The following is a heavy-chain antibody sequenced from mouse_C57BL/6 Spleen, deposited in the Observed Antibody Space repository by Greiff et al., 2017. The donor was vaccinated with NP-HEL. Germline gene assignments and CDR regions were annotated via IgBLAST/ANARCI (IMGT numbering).Heavy chain of an antibody. D-gene: IGHD3-2*02. Sequence: EVQLQESEGGLVQPGRSMKLSCTASGFTFSDYYMAWVRQVPEKGLEWVANINYDGSSTYYLDSLKSRFIISRDNAKNILYLQMSSLKSEDTATYYCARWLRLLYAMDYWGQGTSVTVSS. V-gene: IGHV5-16*01. CDR1: GFTFSDYY. J-gene: IGHJ4*01. CDR3: ARWLRLLYAMDY. CDR2: INYDGSST.